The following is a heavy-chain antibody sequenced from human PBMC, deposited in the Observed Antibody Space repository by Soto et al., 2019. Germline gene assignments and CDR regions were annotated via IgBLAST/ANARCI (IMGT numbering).Heavy chain of an antibody. Sequence: GGSLRLSCAASAFTFSSYAMSWVRQAPGKGLEWVSAISGSGGSTYYADSVKGRFTISRDNSKNTLYLQMNSLRAEDTAVYYCARGGGYCSSTSCSNFDYWGQGTLVTVSS. CDR1: AFTFSSYA. CDR3: ARGGGYCSSTSCSNFDY. D-gene: IGHD2-2*01. V-gene: IGHV3-23*01. J-gene: IGHJ4*02. CDR2: ISGSGGST.